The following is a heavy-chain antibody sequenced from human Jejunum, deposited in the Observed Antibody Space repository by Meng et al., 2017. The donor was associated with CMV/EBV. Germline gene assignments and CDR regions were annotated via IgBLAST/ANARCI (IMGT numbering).Heavy chain of an antibody. CDR3: ARAPKYTSGWYYCNS. J-gene: IGHJ4*02. CDR2: INPDSGGT. Sequence: GYTFIDYYIHWVRQAPGQGLEWMGRINPDSGGTDYAQEFQGRVSMTWDTSINTAYMELNRLTSDDSAVYYCARAPKYTSGWYYCNSWGQGTLVTVSS. D-gene: IGHD6-19*01. V-gene: IGHV1-2*02. CDR1: GYTFIDYY.